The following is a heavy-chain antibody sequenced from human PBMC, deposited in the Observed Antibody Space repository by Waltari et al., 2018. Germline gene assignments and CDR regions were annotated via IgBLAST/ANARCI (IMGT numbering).Heavy chain of an antibody. CDR3: AKRDYDYGVDV. Sequence: EVQLLESGGDLVQPGGSLRLSCAASGLTLSNFAMMWVRQAPGKGVEWVASIRISGTSTKYTDSVKGRFTSSRDNSKNTLYLQMNSLSAEDTAVYFCAKRDYDYGVDVWGQGTLVTVSS. CDR1: GLTLSNFA. CDR2: IRISGTST. V-gene: IGHV3-23*01. J-gene: IGHJ6*02.